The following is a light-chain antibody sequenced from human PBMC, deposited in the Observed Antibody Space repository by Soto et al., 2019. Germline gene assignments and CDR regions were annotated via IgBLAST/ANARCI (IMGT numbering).Light chain of an antibody. V-gene: IGKV3-20*01. CDR1: QSVSSSY. CDR3: QQYDNSPWT. J-gene: IGKJ1*01. Sequence: EIVLTQSPGTLSLSPGEGATLSCRASQSVSSSYLAWYQQKPGQAPRLLIYGASSRATGIPDRFSGGGSGTDFTLPISRLAPEDFAVYYCQQYDNSPWTFGQGTKVEIK. CDR2: GAS.